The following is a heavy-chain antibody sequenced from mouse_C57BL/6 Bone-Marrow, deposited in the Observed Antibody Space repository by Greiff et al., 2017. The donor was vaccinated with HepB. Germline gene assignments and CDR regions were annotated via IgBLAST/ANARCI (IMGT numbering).Heavy chain of an antibody. D-gene: IGHD1-1*01. CDR2: IRSKSSNYAT. V-gene: IGHV10-3*01. Sequence: EVQGVESGGGLVQPKGSLKLSCAASGFTFNTYAMHWVRQAPGKGLEWVARIRSKSSNYATYYADSVKDRFTISRDDSPSMLYLQMNNLKTEDTAMYYCVRDLPTVGYFDVWGTGTTVTVSS. CDR1: GFTFNTYA. CDR3: VRDLPTVGYFDV. J-gene: IGHJ1*03.